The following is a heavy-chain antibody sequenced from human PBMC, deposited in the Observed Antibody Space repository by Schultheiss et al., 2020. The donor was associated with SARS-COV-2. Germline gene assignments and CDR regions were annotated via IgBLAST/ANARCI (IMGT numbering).Heavy chain of an antibody. D-gene: IGHD3-3*01. CDR2: ISGSGGTA. Sequence: GGSLRLSCAASGFSFSGYPMTWVRQAPGMGLAWVSSISGSGGTAFYAASVRGRFTVSRDNSKNTVNLQMNSLTTEDTARYFCAKGRFNEPIDSWGLGTLVTVSS. CDR1: GFSFSGYP. J-gene: IGHJ4*02. V-gene: IGHV3-23*01. CDR3: AKGRFNEPIDS.